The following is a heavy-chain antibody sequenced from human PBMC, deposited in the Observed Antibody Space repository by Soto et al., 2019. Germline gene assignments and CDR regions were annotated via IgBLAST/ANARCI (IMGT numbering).Heavy chain of an antibody. D-gene: IGHD3-22*01. Sequence: SETLSLTCTVSGDSISTYFWTWIRQPPGKELEWIGYIHYGGSPNYNPSLKSRVIMSVDTSKNQFSLDLSSVTAADTAVYYCARLGAYYQALDSWGQGTLVPVSS. V-gene: IGHV4-59*01. CDR2: IHYGGSP. CDR3: ARLGAYYQALDS. J-gene: IGHJ4*02. CDR1: GDSISTYF.